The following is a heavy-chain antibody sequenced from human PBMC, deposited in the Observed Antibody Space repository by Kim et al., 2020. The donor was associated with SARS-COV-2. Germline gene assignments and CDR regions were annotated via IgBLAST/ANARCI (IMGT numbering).Heavy chain of an antibody. Sequence: GGSLRLSCAASGFTFSSYDMHWVRQATGKGLEWVSGIATAGDTYYPGSVKGRFTISRENAKNSLYLQMNSLGAGDTAVYYCARGVRSWFDPWGQGTLVTVSS. CDR2: IATAGDT. CDR3: ARGVRSWFDP. D-gene: IGHD3-16*01. J-gene: IGHJ5*02. V-gene: IGHV3-13*04. CDR1: GFTFSSYD.